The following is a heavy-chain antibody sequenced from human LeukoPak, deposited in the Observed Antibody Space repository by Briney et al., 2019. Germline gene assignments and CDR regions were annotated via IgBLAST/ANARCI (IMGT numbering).Heavy chain of an antibody. CDR1: GYTFTSYG. D-gene: IGHD6-19*01. Sequence: ASVKVSCKASGYTFTSYGISWVRQAPGQGLEWMGWISAYNGNTNYAQKLQGRVTMTTDTSTSTAYMELRSLRSEDMAVYYCARDRRIAVAGNFYYYMDVWGKGTTVTVSS. J-gene: IGHJ6*03. V-gene: IGHV1-18*03. CDR2: ISAYNGNT. CDR3: ARDRRIAVAGNFYYYMDV.